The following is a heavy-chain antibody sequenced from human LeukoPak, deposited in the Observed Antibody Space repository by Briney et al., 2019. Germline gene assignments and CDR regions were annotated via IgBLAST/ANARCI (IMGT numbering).Heavy chain of an antibody. D-gene: IGHD1-1*01. CDR2: ISYDGSNK. CDR1: GFTFSSYA. CDR3: AKDLNYYFDY. V-gene: IGHV3-30*04. J-gene: IGHJ4*02. Sequence: GGSLRLSCAASGFTFSSYAMHWVRQAPGKGLEWVAVISYDGSNKYYADSVKGRFTISRDNSKNTLYLQMNSLRAEDTAVYYCAKDLNYYFDYWGQGTLVTVSS.